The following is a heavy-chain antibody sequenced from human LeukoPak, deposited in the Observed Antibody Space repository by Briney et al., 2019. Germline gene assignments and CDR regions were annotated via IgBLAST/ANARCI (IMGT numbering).Heavy chain of an antibody. V-gene: IGHV1-2*02. J-gene: IGHJ6*02. D-gene: IGHD6-19*01. CDR2: INPNSGGT. CDR3: ARVAPVAGTYYYYGMDV. CDR1: GYTFTGYY. Sequence: GASVKVSCKASGYTFTGYYMHWVRQAPGQGLEWMGWINPNSGGTNYAQKFQGRVTMTRDTSISTAYMELSRLRSDDTAVYYCARVAPVAGTYYYYGMDVWGQGITVTVSS.